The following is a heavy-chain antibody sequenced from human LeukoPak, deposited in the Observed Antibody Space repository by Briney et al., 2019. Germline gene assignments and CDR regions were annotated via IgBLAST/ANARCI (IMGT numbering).Heavy chain of an antibody. CDR2: IYTSGTT. D-gene: IGHD6-19*01. CDR3: ARQYSSDWYLWFDP. Sequence: SETLSLTCTVSGGSISSYYWSWIRQPAGKGLEWIGRIYTSGTTNYNPSLKSRVTMSVGTSKNQFSLKLSSVTAADTAVYYCARQYSSDWYLWFDPWGQGTLVTVSS. J-gene: IGHJ5*02. CDR1: GGSISSYY. V-gene: IGHV4-4*07.